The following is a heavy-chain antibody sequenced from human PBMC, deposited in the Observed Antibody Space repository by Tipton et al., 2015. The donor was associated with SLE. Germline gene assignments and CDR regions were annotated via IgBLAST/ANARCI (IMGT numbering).Heavy chain of an antibody. Sequence: SLRLSCAASGFIFSSYWVHWVRQTPGKGLVWVSRISTDGSSRNYADSVKGRFTISGDNARNSLYLQMNSLRAEDTAIYYCARDLSSGSYSFDYWGQGTLVTVSS. D-gene: IGHD1-26*01. CDR1: GFIFSSYW. CDR2: ISTDGSSR. J-gene: IGHJ4*02. V-gene: IGHV3-74*01. CDR3: ARDLSSGSYSFDY.